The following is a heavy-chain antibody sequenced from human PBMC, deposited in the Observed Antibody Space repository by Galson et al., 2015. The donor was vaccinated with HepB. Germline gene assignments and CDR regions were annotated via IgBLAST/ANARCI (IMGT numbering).Heavy chain of an antibody. V-gene: IGHV3-48*03. CDR2: ISSSGSTI. J-gene: IGHJ6*02. CDR1: GFTFSSYE. CDR3: ARARRFLEWSYYYYGMDV. D-gene: IGHD3-3*01. Sequence: SLRLSCAASGFTFSSYEMNWVRQAPGKGLEWVSYISSSGSTIYYADSVKGRFTISRDNAKNSLYLQMNSLRAEDTAVYYCARARRFLEWSYYYYGMDVWGQGTTVTVSS.